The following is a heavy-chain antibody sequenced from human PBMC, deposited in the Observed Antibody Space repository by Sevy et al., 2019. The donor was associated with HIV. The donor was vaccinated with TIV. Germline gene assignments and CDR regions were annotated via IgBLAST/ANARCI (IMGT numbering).Heavy chain of an antibody. J-gene: IGHJ4*02. CDR1: GYNFAVYY. CDR2: INPNSGVT. CDR3: AVLATISSFDY. D-gene: IGHD5-12*01. V-gene: IGHV1-2*06. Sequence: ASVKVSCEASGYNFAVYYMHWVRQAPGQGLEWMGRINPNSGVTNDAQKFQGRVTMTRDTSITTAYMELNRLGSDDSAVYYCAVLATISSFDYWCQGSLVTVSS.